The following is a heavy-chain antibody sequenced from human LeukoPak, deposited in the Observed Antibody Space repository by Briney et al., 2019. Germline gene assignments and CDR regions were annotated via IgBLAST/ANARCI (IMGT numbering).Heavy chain of an antibody. CDR3: ARDRGSSSWPDAFDI. CDR2: ISGSGGST. D-gene: IGHD6-13*01. J-gene: IGHJ3*02. CDR1: RFTFSSDG. Sequence: GGSLRLSCAASRFTFSSDGMSWVRQAPGKGLEWVSAISGSGGSTYYADSVKGRFTISRDNAKNSLYLQMNSLRAEDTAVYYCARDRGSSSWPDAFDIWGQGTMVTVSS. V-gene: IGHV3-23*01.